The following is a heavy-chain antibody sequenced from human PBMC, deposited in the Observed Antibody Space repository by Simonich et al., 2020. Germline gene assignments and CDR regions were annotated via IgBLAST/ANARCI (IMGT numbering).Heavy chain of an antibody. J-gene: IGHJ4*02. V-gene: IGHV3-33*01. CDR1: GFTFSSYG. Sequence: QVQLVESGGGVVQPGRSLRLSCAASGFTFSSYGMHWVRQAPGEGFEGVEVKWYDGKNKDYADSVKGRFTISRDNSKNTLYLQMNSLRAEDTAVYYCARERAAAGEAFDYWGQGTLVTVSS. CDR2: KWYDGKNK. D-gene: IGHD6-13*01. CDR3: ARERAAAGEAFDY.